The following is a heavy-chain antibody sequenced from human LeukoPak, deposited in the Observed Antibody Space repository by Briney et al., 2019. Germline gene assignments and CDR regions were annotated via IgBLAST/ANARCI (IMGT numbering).Heavy chain of an antibody. CDR3: ASSYYYGSGSYYNSFDY. CDR2: IYYSGST. D-gene: IGHD3-10*01. CDR1: GGSISSYY. J-gene: IGHJ4*02. Sequence: SETLSLTCTVSGGSISSYYWSWIRQPPGKGLEWSWYIYYSGSTNYNPSLKSRVTISVDTSKNQFSLKLSSVTAADTAVYYCASSYYYGSGSYYNSFDYWGQGTLVTVSS. V-gene: IGHV4-59*01.